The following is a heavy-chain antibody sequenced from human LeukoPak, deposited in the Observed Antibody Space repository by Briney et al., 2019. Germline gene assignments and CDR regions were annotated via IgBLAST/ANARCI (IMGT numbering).Heavy chain of an antibody. CDR2: IYHSGST. V-gene: IGHV4-38-2*02. CDR3: AANINWNYGGPDY. D-gene: IGHD1-7*01. CDR1: GYSISSGYY. J-gene: IGHJ4*02. Sequence: PSETLFLTCTVSGYSISSGYYWGWIRQPPGKGLEWIGSIYHSGSTYYNPSLKSRVTISVDTSKNQFSLKLSSVTAADTAVYYCAANINWNYGGPDYWGQGTLVTVSS.